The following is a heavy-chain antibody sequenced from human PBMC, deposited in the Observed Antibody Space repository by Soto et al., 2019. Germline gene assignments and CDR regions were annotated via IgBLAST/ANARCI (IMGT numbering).Heavy chain of an antibody. Sequence: SETLSLTCTVSGGSISSSSYYWGWIRQPPGKGLEWIGSIYYSGSTYYNPSLKSRVTISVDTSKNQFSLKLSSVTAADTAVYYCARHGYDSSGYSGFSDYYGMDVWGQGTTVTVSS. CDR1: GGSISSSSYY. D-gene: IGHD3-22*01. CDR2: IYYSGST. CDR3: ARHGYDSSGYSGFSDYYGMDV. J-gene: IGHJ6*02. V-gene: IGHV4-39*01.